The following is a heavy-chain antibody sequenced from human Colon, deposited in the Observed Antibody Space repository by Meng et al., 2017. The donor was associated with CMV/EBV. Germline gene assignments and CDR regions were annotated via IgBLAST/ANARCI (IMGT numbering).Heavy chain of an antibody. Sequence: GESLKISCTASGFPFRDYAMHWVRQAPGKGLEWVGFIRSQAYGGTTEDAASVKGRITISRDDSKSIAYLQMNSLKTDDTAVYYCTRETGWGGRIAMGMDVWGQGTTVTV. D-gene: IGHD6-13*01. J-gene: IGHJ6*02. V-gene: IGHV3-49*04. CDR1: GFPFRDYA. CDR2: IRSQAYGGTT. CDR3: TRETGWGGRIAMGMDV.